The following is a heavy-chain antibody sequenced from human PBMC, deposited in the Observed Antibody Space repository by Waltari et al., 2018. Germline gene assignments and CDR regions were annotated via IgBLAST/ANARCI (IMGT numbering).Heavy chain of an antibody. Sequence: EVQLVESGGGLVQPGGSLRLSCEASGLRISASWLSWVRQAPGKGPEWVADIKEDGSKIYYVGSVRGRFTISRDNAKNSLYLQMNSLRVEDTTVYYCARDAPLYTTGWGYDYWGQGILVTVSS. D-gene: IGHD6-19*01. CDR3: ARDAPLYTTGWGYDY. V-gene: IGHV3-7*01. CDR1: GLRISASW. J-gene: IGHJ4*02. CDR2: IKEDGSKI.